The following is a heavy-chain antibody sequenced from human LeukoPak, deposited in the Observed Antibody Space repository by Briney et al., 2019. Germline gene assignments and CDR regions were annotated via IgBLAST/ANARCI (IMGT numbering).Heavy chain of an antibody. CDR3: ARDSSDLGY. D-gene: IGHD3-3*01. CDR1: GFIFNNYI. V-gene: IGHV3-21*01. CDR2: ITGSGSFV. Sequence: GGSLRLSCAVSGFIFNNYIMNWVRQAPGKGLEWVSSITGSGSFVYYADSVKGRFTISRDNAKNSLFLQMNSLRDEDTAVYYCARDSSDLGYWGQGTLVTVSS. J-gene: IGHJ4*02.